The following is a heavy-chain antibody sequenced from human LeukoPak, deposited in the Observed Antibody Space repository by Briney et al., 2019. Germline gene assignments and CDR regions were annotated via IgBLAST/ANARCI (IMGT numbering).Heavy chain of an antibody. CDR1: GFNFSTYS. Sequence: GGSLRLSCAASGFNFSTYSMNWVRQAPGKGLEWVSYISRSSTTMHYVDSVKGRFTISRDNAKNTLYLEMNSLRVEDTAVYYCSCDGAYGSGSSPPYYYYMDVWGKGTTVTVSS. D-gene: IGHD3-10*01. V-gene: IGHV3-48*04. CDR3: SCDGAYGSGSSPPYYYYMDV. CDR2: ISRSSTTM. J-gene: IGHJ6*03.